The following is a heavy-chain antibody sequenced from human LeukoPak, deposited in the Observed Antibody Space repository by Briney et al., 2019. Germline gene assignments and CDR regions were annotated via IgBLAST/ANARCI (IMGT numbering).Heavy chain of an antibody. CDR1: GGSISSSSYY. CDR3: AREGGTAMVSDAFDI. D-gene: IGHD5-18*01. CDR2: IYYSGST. Sequence: PSETLSLTCTVSGGSISSSSYYWGWIRQPPGKGLEWIGSIYYSGSTYYNPSLKSRVTISVDTSKNQFSLKLSSVTAADTAVYYCAREGGTAMVSDAFDIWGQGTMVTVSS. J-gene: IGHJ3*02. V-gene: IGHV4-39*07.